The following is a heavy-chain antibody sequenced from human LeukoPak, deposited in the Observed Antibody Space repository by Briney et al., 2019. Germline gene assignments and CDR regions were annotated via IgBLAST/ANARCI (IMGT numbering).Heavy chain of an antibody. CDR2: IIPIFGTA. Sequence: ASVKVSCKASGGTFSSYAISWVRQAPGQGLEWMGGIIPIFGTANYAQKFQGRVTITTDESTSTAYMELSSLRSEDTAVYYCARDYYDSSGKDDYWGREPWSPSPQ. CDR3: ARDYYDSSGKDDY. V-gene: IGHV1-69*05. D-gene: IGHD3-22*01. CDR1: GGTFSSYA. J-gene: IGHJ4*02.